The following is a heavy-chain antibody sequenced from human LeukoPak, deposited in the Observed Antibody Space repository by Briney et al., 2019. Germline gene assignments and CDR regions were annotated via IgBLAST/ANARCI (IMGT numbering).Heavy chain of an antibody. Sequence: SGGSLRLSCAASGFTFSSYWMHWVRQAPGKGLVWVSHIDSDGSGTTYGDSAKGRFTISRDNAENTLYLQMNSLRAEDTAVYYCARGTAAAAGIDYWGQGILVTVSS. CDR1: GFTFSSYW. CDR2: IDSDGSGT. D-gene: IGHD6-13*01. J-gene: IGHJ4*02. V-gene: IGHV3-74*01. CDR3: ARGTAAAAGIDY.